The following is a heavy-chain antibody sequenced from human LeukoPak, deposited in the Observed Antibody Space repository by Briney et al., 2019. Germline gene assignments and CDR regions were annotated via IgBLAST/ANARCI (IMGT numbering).Heavy chain of an antibody. CDR3: ARQRSELLWFGAPNWFDP. Sequence: SETLSLTCTVSGGSINGGSYYWSWIRQPAGKGLEWIGRIYNNGITNYNPSLKSRVTMSIDTSKNQFSLRLSSVTAADTAVYYCARQRSELLWFGAPNWFDPWGQGTLVTVSS. V-gene: IGHV4-61*02. D-gene: IGHD3-10*01. CDR2: IYNNGIT. CDR1: GGSINGGSYY. J-gene: IGHJ5*02.